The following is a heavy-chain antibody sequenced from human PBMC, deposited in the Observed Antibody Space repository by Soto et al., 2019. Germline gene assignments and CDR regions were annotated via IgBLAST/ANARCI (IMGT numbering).Heavy chain of an antibody. J-gene: IGHJ3*02. D-gene: IGHD3-3*01. V-gene: IGHV3-23*01. Sequence: EVQLLESGGGLVQPGGSLRLSCAASGFTFSSYAMSWVRQAPGKGLEWVSAISGSGGSTYYADSVKGRFTISRDNSKNTLYLQMNSLRAEDTAVYYCAKDMIFGVVLETPVAFDIWGQGQMVTVSS. CDR2: ISGSGGST. CDR3: AKDMIFGVVLETPVAFDI. CDR1: GFTFSSYA.